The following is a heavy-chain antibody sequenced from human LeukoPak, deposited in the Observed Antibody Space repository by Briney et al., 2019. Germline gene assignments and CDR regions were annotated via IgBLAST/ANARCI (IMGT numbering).Heavy chain of an antibody. D-gene: IGHD3-10*01. Sequence: ASVKVSCKASGYTLTGYYMHWVRQAPGQGLEWMGGINPNSGGTNYAQKFQGRVTMTRDTSISTAYMELSRLRSDDTAVYYCARDLALTMVRGVTWYYFDYWGQGTLVTVSS. CDR3: ARDLALTMVRGVTWYYFDY. J-gene: IGHJ4*02. CDR2: INPNSGGT. V-gene: IGHV1-2*02. CDR1: GYTLTGYY.